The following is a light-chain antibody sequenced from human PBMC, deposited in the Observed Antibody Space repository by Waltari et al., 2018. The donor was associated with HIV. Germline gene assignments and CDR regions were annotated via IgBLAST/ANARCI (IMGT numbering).Light chain of an antibody. CDR2: ANT. CDR1: SSNLGAAYG. Sequence: QSVLPQPPSVSGAPGQRVTISCTGSSSNLGAAYGVNWYQQYPGAAPKLLIFANTNRPSGVPDRFSGSKSGTSASLAITGVQAEDEAVYYCQSYDSSLSEGVFGGGTKLAVL. J-gene: IGLJ3*02. CDR3: QSYDSSLSEGV. V-gene: IGLV1-40*01.